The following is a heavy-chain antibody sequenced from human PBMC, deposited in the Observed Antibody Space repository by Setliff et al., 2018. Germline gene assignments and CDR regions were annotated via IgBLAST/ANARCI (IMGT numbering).Heavy chain of an antibody. CDR1: GGSIRNYY. J-gene: IGHJ6*03. D-gene: IGHD3-10*01. CDR3: ARHKSNGSGSYPSLYMDV. CDR2: IYYSGST. Sequence: PSETLSLTCTVSGGSIRNYYWGLIRQPPGKGLEWVATIYYSGSTYSNQSLKSRLIISVDAPDNQFSVKLSSVTAADTAVYYCARHKSNGSGSYPSLYMDVWGKGIMVTVSS. V-gene: IGHV4-39*01.